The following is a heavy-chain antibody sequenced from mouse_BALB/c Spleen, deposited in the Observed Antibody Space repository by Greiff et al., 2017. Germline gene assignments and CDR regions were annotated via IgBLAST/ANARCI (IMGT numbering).Heavy chain of an antibody. CDR3: AKPDPPYAMDY. CDR1: GYTFTSYW. Sequence: VQLQQPGAELVKPGASVKLSCKASGYTFTSYWMHWVKQRPGQGLEWIGEINPSNGRTNYNEKFKSKATLTVDKSSSTAYMQLSSLTSEDSAVYYCAKPDPPYAMDYWGQGTSVTVSS. J-gene: IGHJ4*01. V-gene: IGHV1S81*02. CDR2: INPSNGRT. D-gene: IGHD6-1*01.